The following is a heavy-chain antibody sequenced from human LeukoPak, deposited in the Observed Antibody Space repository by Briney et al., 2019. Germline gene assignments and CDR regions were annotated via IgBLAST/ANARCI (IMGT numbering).Heavy chain of an antibody. D-gene: IGHD1-20*01. CDR2: ISSRGGST. Sequence: GGSLRLSCTASGFTFSSYGMSWVRQAPGKGLEWVSAISSRGGSTYYADSVKGRLTISRDNSKNTLYLQMNSLRAEDTAVYYCAKGAWYNWNHYFDYWGQGTLVTVSS. J-gene: IGHJ4*02. V-gene: IGHV3-23*01. CDR1: GFTFSSYG. CDR3: AKGAWYNWNHYFDY.